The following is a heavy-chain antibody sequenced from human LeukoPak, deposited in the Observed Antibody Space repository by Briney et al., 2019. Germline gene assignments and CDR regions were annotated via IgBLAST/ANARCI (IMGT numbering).Heavy chain of an antibody. CDR1: GFTFDDYA. CDR3: ARAKVPYGLGDY. J-gene: IGHJ4*02. Sequence: GGSLRLSCAASGFTFDDYAMHWVRQAPGKGLEWVSSISSSSSYIYYADSVKGRFTISGDNAKNSLYLQMNSLRAEDTAVYYCARAKVPYGLGDYWGQGTPVTVSS. CDR2: ISSSSSYI. V-gene: IGHV3-21*01. D-gene: IGHD2-8*01.